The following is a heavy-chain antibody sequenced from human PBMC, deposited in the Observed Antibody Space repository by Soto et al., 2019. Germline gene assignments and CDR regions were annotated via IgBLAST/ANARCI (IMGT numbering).Heavy chain of an antibody. CDR2: IIPIFGTE. CDR1: GGTFSSYA. CDR3: ASNWSVQLVLISRYYCMDV. J-gene: IGHJ6*02. V-gene: IGHV1-69*01. Sequence: QGQRVQSGAEVKKPGSSLNVSCKASGGTFSSYAISWVRQAPGQGLEGMGGIIPIFGTENYAQKFQGRVTITADESTSTAYMELSSLRSEDTAVYYCASNWSVQLVLISRYYCMDVWGQGTTVTVSS. D-gene: IGHD6-6*01.